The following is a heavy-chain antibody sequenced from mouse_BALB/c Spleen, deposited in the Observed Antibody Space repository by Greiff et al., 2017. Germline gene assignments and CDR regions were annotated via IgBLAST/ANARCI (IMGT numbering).Heavy chain of an antibody. CDR1: GYSFTGYF. CDR2: INPYNGDT. J-gene: IGHJ3*01. Sequence: EVKLVESGPELVKPGASVKISCKASGYSFTGYFMNWVMQSHGKSLEWIGRINPYNGDTFYNQKFKGKATLTVDKSSSTAHMELRSLASEDSAVYYCARSYGSSPWFAYWGQGTLVTVSA. V-gene: IGHV1-20*02. D-gene: IGHD1-1*01. CDR3: ARSYGSSPWFAY.